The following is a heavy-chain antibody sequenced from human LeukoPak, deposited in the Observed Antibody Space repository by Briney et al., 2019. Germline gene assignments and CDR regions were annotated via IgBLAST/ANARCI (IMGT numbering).Heavy chain of an antibody. D-gene: IGHD6-19*01. Sequence: GRSLRLSCAASGFTFNSYGMHWVRQAPGKGLEWEAVISYDGNNKYYADSVKGRFTISRDNAKNSLYLQMNSLRDEDTAVYYCARDSRAYYSSGLGCFDYWGQGTLVTVSS. CDR2: ISYDGNNK. V-gene: IGHV3-30*03. CDR3: ARDSRAYYSSGLGCFDY. J-gene: IGHJ4*02. CDR1: GFTFNSYG.